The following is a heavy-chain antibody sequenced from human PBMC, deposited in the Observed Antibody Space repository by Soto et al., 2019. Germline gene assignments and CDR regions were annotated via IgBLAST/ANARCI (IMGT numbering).Heavy chain of an antibody. CDR1: GYIFTGYY. Sequence: GASVKVSCKASGYIFTGYYMHWVRQAPGQGLEWMGWINPNSGDTNYAQKFQGWVTMTRDTSISTGYMELSRLTFDDTAVYYCARGSRIAVAGKPFSDYWGQRTLVTVSS. CDR3: ARGSRIAVAGKPFSDY. D-gene: IGHD6-19*01. J-gene: IGHJ4*02. CDR2: INPNSGDT. V-gene: IGHV1-2*04.